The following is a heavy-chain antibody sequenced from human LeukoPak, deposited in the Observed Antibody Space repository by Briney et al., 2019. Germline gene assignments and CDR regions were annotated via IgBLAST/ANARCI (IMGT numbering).Heavy chain of an antibody. J-gene: IGHJ5*02. CDR2: IKQDGSVK. D-gene: IGHD3-10*01. CDR3: ARDPSGSPVFGP. CDR1: GFTFSSYW. Sequence: GGSLRLSCAASGFTFSSYWMNWVRQAPGKGLEWVANIKQDGSVKNYVDSVKGRFTISRDNAKNSLFLQMNSLRAEDTAVYYCARDPSGSPVFGPWGQGTLVTVSS. V-gene: IGHV3-7*01.